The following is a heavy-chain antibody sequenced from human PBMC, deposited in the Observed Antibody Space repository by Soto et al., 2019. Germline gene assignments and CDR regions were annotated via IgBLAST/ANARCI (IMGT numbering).Heavy chain of an antibody. Sequence: QVQLVQSGAAVKKPGSSVKVSCKASGVTFSDYGISWVRQAPRQGLEWMGGIIPISGTVYYAQTFQGSVTITADRSTNAAHVEITGPRSDDTAVYYCARGPPFVSFAMLGPGTLVTVS. V-gene: IGHV1-69*06. CDR1: GVTFSDYG. J-gene: IGHJ3*02. CDR3: ARGPPFVSFAM. CDR2: IIPISGTV.